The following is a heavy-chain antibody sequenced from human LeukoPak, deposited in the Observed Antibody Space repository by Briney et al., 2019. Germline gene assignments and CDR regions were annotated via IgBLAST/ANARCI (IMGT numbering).Heavy chain of an antibody. Sequence: PSETLSLTCTVSGGSISSYYWSWLRQPPGKGLEWIGYIYYSGSTNYNPSLKSRVTISVDTSKNQFSLKLSSVTAADTAVYYCARGADCGGDCLEYFDLWGRGTLVTVSS. CDR2: IYYSGST. CDR3: ARGADCGGDCLEYFDL. J-gene: IGHJ2*01. CDR1: GGSISSYY. D-gene: IGHD2-21*02. V-gene: IGHV4-59*01.